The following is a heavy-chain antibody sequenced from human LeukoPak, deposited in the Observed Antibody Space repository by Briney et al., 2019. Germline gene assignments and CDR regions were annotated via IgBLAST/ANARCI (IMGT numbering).Heavy chain of an antibody. CDR2: ISGSGSST. J-gene: IGHJ4*02. D-gene: IGHD3-3*01. V-gene: IGHV3-23*01. Sequence: GGSLRLSCAASGFTFSNYAMNWVRQAPGKGLEWVSGISGSGSSTYYADSVKGRSTISRDNSKNTLYLQMNSLRAEDAAVYYCAKVGFSEMEWLLYSDHWGQGTLVTVSS. CDR3: AKVGFSEMEWLLYSDH. CDR1: GFTFSNYA.